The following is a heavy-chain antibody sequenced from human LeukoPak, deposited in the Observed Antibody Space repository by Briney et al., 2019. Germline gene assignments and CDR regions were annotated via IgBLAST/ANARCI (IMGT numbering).Heavy chain of an antibody. J-gene: IGHJ6*03. V-gene: IGHV3-23*01. CDR1: GFTFSSYA. CDR3: AREKGIAARPGPYDYYYYMDV. Sequence: PGGSLRLSCAASGFTFSSYAMSWVRQAPGKGLEWVSAISGSGGSTYYADSVKGRFTISRDNAKNSLYLQMNSLRAEDTAVYYCAREKGIAARPGPYDYYYYMDVWGKGTTVTVSS. CDR2: ISGSGGST. D-gene: IGHD6-6*01.